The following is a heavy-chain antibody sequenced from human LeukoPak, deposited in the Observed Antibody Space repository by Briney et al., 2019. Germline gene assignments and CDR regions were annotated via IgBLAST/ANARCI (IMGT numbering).Heavy chain of an antibody. V-gene: IGHV3-30*18. D-gene: IGHD3-10*01. CDR1: GFTFSLYG. J-gene: IGHJ4*02. CDR3: AKDGRGRTFFGDIEY. CDR2: IPNDGDSE. Sequence: GSLRLSCAASGFTFSLYGMHWVRQAPGKGLEWVALIPNDGDSEYYIDSVKGRFTISRDNAKDTLYPQMNSLRGEDTAVYYCAKDGRGRTFFGDIEYWGQGTLVAVSS.